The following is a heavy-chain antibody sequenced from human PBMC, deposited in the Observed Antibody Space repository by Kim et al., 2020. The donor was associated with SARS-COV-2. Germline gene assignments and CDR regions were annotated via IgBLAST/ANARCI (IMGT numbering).Heavy chain of an antibody. CDR2: ISWNSGNI. CDR1: GFTFGDYA. J-gene: IGHJ6*03. V-gene: IGHV3-9*01. D-gene: IGHD6-6*01. Sequence: GGSLRLSCATSGFTFGDYAMHWVRQAPGKGLEWVSSISWNSGNIGYADSVKGRFTISRDNAKNSLYLQMNSLRAEDTALYYCAKDWYSRSSGNYYYYMDVWGKGTTVTVSS. CDR3: AKDWYSRSSGNYYYYMDV.